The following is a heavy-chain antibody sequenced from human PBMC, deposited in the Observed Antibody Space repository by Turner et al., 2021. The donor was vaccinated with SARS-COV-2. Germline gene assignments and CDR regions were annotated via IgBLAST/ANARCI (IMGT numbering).Heavy chain of an antibody. CDR3: ARDSGDFDY. V-gene: IGHV3-30-3*01. CDR1: GLTFSSYG. J-gene: IGHJ4*02. D-gene: IGHD3-10*01. Sequence: QVQLVESGGGVVQPGRALRLSCAASGLTFSSYGMHWVRQALGKGLEWVAVISYDGSNKYYADSVKGRFTISRDNSKNTLYLQMNSLRAEDTAVYYCARDSGDFDYWGQGTLVTVSS. CDR2: ISYDGSNK.